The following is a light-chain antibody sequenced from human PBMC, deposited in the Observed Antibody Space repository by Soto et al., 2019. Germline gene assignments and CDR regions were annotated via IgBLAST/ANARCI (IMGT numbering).Light chain of an antibody. CDR3: LLSYNGDYVV. V-gene: IGLV7-46*01. CDR2: DTD. CDR1: TGAVTSGHY. Sequence: QAVVTQEPSLTVSPGGTVTLTCGSSTGAVTSGHYPYWFQQKPGQAPRTLIHDTDIKHSWTPARFSGSLLGGKAALTLSGALPEAEAEYYCLLSYNGDYVVFGGGTKLTVL. J-gene: IGLJ2*01.